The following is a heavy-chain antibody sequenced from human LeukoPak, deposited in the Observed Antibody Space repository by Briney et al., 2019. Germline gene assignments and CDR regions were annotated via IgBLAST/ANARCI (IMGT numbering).Heavy chain of an antibody. CDR3: ARGIVGALDALDI. V-gene: IGHV3-66*01. D-gene: IGHD1-26*01. J-gene: IGHJ3*02. CDR1: GXTVSSNY. CDR2: IYSGGST. Sequence: GGSLRLSCAASGXTVSSNYMSWVRQAPGKGLEWVSVIYSGGSTYYADSVKGRFTISRDNSKNTLYLQMNSLRAEDTAVYYCARGIVGALDALDIWGQGTMVTVSS.